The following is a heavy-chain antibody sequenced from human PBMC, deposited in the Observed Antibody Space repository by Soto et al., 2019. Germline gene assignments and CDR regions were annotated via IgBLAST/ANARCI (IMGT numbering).Heavy chain of an antibody. Sequence: PGGSLRLSCAASLFTFSSFWFHWVRQAPGKGLVWVSHINSDGSSTSYADSVKGRFTISRDDAKNTLYLQMNSLRAEDTAVYYCARDDPPRQLVGGGFDYWGQGTLVTVSS. J-gene: IGHJ4*02. CDR3: ARDDPPRQLVGGGFDY. D-gene: IGHD6-6*01. V-gene: IGHV3-74*01. CDR2: INSDGSST. CDR1: LFTFSSFW.